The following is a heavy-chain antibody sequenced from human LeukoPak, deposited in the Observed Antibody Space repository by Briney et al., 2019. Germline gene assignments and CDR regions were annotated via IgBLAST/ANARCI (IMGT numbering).Heavy chain of an antibody. V-gene: IGHV1-69-2*01. CDR2: VDPEDGET. Sequence: GASVKVSCKASGYTFTDYYMHWVQQASGKGLEWMGRVDPEDGETIRVTITADTSTDTAYMELSSLRSEDTAVYYCAMGIIAASTVGAWGQGTLVTVSS. D-gene: IGHD6-6*01. J-gene: IGHJ4*02. CDR1: GYTFTDYY. CDR3: AMGIIAASTVGA.